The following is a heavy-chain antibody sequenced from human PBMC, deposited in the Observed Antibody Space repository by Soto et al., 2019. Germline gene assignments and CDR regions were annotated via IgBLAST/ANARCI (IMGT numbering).Heavy chain of an antibody. CDR2: INAGNGNA. CDR1: GDTFTSYA. Sequence: GASVKVSCKASGDTFTSYAMHWARQAPGQRLEWMGWINAGNGNAKYSQKFQDRVTITRDTSASTVYMELSSLRSEDTAVYYCARDRYSSSWYVGAFDYWGQGTLVTVSS. V-gene: IGHV1-3*01. CDR3: ARDRYSSSWYVGAFDY. J-gene: IGHJ4*02. D-gene: IGHD6-13*01.